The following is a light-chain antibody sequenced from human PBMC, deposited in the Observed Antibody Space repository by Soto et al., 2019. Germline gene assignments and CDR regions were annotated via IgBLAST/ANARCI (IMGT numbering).Light chain of an antibody. CDR1: QTVSIY. Sequence: DIQMTQSPSSLSASVADRVTITCRASQTVSIYLNWYQQKPGKAPKLLIYDASSLESGVPSRFSGSGSGTEFTLTISSLQPDDFATYYCQQYNSYLYTFGQGTKVDIK. J-gene: IGKJ2*01. V-gene: IGKV1-5*01. CDR3: QQYNSYLYT. CDR2: DAS.